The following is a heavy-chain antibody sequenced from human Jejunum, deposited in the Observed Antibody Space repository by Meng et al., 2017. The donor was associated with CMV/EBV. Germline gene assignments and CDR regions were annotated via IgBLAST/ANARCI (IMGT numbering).Heavy chain of an antibody. CDR2: MNPASGAT. J-gene: IGHJ5*02. V-gene: IGHV1-8*01. CDR1: GFTFTDYD. CDR3: ARDYGGNSGWFDP. D-gene: IGHD4-23*01. Sequence: ASGFTFTDYDINWVRQAPGQGLEWMGWMNPASGATGSAQKFQGRLILTSDISISTAYMELSNLRSEDSAIYYCARDYGGNSGWFDPWGHGTLVTVSS.